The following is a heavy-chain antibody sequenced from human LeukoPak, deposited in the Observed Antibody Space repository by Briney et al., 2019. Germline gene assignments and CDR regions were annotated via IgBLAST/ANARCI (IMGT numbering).Heavy chain of an antibody. J-gene: IGHJ4*02. CDR2: ISSSGSTI. CDR1: GFTFSDYY. Sequence: GSLRLSCAASGFTFSDYYMSWIRQAPGKGLEWVSYISSSGSTIYYADSVKGRFTISRDNAKNSLYLQMNSLRAEDTAVYYCAKGERGLLWFGELFYYFQYWGQGTLVTVSS. V-gene: IGHV3-11*01. CDR3: AKGERGLLWFGELFYYFQY. D-gene: IGHD3-10*01.